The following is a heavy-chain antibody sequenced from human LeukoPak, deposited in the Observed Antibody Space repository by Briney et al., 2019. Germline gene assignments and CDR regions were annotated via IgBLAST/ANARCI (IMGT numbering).Heavy chain of an antibody. J-gene: IGHJ4*02. V-gene: IGHV3-23*01. CDR1: GFIFRNYA. CDR3: VKWGDYDILTDYYVPDF. Sequence: PGASLRLSCAASGFIFRNYAMSWVRQAPGKGLEWVSAITGSGDTTYYADSVKGRFTISRDNSKNALYVEMNTLRAEDTAVYYSVKWGDYDILTDYYVPDFWGQGTLVTVSS. CDR2: ITGSGDTT. D-gene: IGHD3-9*01.